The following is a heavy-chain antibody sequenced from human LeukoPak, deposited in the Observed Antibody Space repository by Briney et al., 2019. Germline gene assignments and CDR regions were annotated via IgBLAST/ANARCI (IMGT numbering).Heavy chain of an antibody. CDR3: AKGGDSSSYYFDY. V-gene: IGHV3-30*18. CDR1: GFTFSSYG. CDR2: ISYDGSDK. Sequence: GGSLRLSCAASGFTFSSYGMHWVRQAPGKGLEWVAVISYDGSDKYYADSVKGRFTISRDNSKNTLYLQMNSLRAEDTAVYYCAKGGDSSSYYFDYWGQGTLVTVSS. J-gene: IGHJ4*02. D-gene: IGHD3-22*01.